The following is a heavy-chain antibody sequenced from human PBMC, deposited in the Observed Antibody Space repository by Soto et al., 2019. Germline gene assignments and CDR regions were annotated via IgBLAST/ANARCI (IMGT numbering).Heavy chain of an antibody. D-gene: IGHD3-16*02. V-gene: IGHV3-15*01. Sequence: GESLKISCAASGFTFSNAWMSWVRQAPGKGLEWVGRIKSKTDGGTTDYAAPVKGRFTISRDDSKNTLYLQMNSLKTEDTAVYYCTTYDYIWGSYRSVDYWGQGTLVTVSS. CDR2: IKSKTDGGTT. CDR1: GFTFSNAW. CDR3: TTYDYIWGSYRSVDY. J-gene: IGHJ4*02.